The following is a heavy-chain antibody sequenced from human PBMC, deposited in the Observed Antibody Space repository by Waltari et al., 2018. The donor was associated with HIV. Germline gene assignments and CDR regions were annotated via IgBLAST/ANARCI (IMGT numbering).Heavy chain of an antibody. Sequence: QLQVQESGPGLVKPSETLSPTCTVSGGSISIRDYYWGWIRQPPGKGLEWIGIIFYSGNTYSNPSLKSRVTISVDTSKSQFSLNLSSVTAADTAVYYCARQWLALYFDYWGQGTLVTVSS. V-gene: IGHV4-39*07. CDR3: ARQWLALYFDY. CDR1: GGSISIRDYY. J-gene: IGHJ4*02. CDR2: IFYSGNT. D-gene: IGHD6-19*01.